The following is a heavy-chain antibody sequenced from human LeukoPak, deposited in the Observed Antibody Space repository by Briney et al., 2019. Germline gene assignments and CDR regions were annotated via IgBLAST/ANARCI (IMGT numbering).Heavy chain of an antibody. J-gene: IGHJ4*02. Sequence: GGSLRLSCAASGFTFSNAWMSWVRQAPGKGLEWVGRIKSKTDGGTTDYAAPVKGRFTISRDDSKNTLYLQMNSLKTEDTAVYYCTTDLVILWFGEHNRVSYWGQGTLVTVSS. CDR2: IKSKTDGGTT. CDR1: GFTFSNAW. CDR3: TTDLVILWFGEHNRVSY. V-gene: IGHV3-15*01. D-gene: IGHD3-10*01.